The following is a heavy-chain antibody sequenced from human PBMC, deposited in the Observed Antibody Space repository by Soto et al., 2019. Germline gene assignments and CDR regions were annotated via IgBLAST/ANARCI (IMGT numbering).Heavy chain of an antibody. CDR3: ARVGPPSDY. CDR1: GFTFASYA. Sequence: GSLRLSCRASGFTFASYAMSWVRQAPGKGLEWVSAIVASGSTIYYADSVKGRFTISRDNAKNSLYLQMNSLRAEDTAVYYCARVGPPSDYWGQGTLVTVSS. CDR2: IVASGSTI. J-gene: IGHJ4*02. V-gene: IGHV3-21*04.